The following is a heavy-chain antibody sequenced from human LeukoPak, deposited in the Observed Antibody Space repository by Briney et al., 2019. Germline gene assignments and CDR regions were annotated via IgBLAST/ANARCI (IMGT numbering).Heavy chain of an antibody. CDR1: GYSFRNYG. D-gene: IGHD6-13*01. Sequence: ASVKVSCKASGYSFRNYGLTWVRQVPGQGLEWMGWISGDNRDTDSAEKFQGRLTMTTDTSTSTAYMDLRSVRSDDTGIYYCARLIRAAALIDYWGQGTLVTVSS. V-gene: IGHV1-18*01. CDR2: ISGDNRDT. J-gene: IGHJ4*02. CDR3: ARLIRAAALIDY.